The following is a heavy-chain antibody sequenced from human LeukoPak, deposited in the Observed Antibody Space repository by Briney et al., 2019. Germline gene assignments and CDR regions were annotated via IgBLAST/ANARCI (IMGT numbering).Heavy chain of an antibody. Sequence: GGSLRLSCAASGFTFSSYSMNWVRQAPGKGLEWVSSISSSSSTYTHYAESVKGRFTISRDNSKNTLYLQMNRLRVGDTAVYYCAKDLKEKPLDSWGQGTLVTVSS. CDR3: AKDLKEKPLDS. CDR1: GFTFSSYS. CDR2: ISSSSSTYT. V-gene: IGHV3-21*04. J-gene: IGHJ4*02.